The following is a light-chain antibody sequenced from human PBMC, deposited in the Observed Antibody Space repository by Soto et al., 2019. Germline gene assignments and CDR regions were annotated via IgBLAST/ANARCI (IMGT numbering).Light chain of an antibody. CDR2: DAS. V-gene: IGKV3-11*01. CDR3: QQRSNWQVT. CDR1: QSVNSY. J-gene: IGKJ3*01. Sequence: EIVLTQSPATLSLSPGERATLSCRASQSVNSYLAWYQQKPGQAPRLLIYDASNRATGIPARFSGSGSGTDFTLTISSVEPEDLAVYYCQQRSNWQVTFGPGTNVDIK.